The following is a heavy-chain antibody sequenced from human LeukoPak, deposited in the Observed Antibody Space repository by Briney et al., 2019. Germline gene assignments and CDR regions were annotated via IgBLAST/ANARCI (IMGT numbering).Heavy chain of an antibody. J-gene: IGHJ5*02. CDR3: ARSSGSFNWFDP. Sequence: SETLSLTCTVSGGSISSYYWSWIRQPPGKGLERIGYIYYSGSTNYNPSLKSRVTISVDTSKNQFSLKLSSVTAADTAVYYCARSSGSFNWFDPWGQGTLVTVSS. CDR2: IYYSGST. V-gene: IGHV4-59*01. D-gene: IGHD1-26*01. CDR1: GGSISSYY.